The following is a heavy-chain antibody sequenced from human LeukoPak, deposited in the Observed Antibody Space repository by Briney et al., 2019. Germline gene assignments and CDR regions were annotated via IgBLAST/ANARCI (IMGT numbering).Heavy chain of an antibody. CDR2: INHSGST. CDR3: ARSYCSSTSCYIYWFDP. V-gene: IGHV4-34*01. CDR1: GGSFSGYY. D-gene: IGHD2-2*02. J-gene: IGHJ5*02. Sequence: SETLSLTCAVYGGSFSGYYWSWIRQPPGKRLEWIGEINHSGSTNYNPSLKSRVTISVDTSKNQFSLKLSSVTAADTAVYYCARSYCSSTSCYIYWFDPWGQGTLVTVSS.